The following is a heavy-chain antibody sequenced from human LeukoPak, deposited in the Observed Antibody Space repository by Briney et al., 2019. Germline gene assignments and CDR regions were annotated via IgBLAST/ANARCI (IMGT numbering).Heavy chain of an antibody. CDR3: ARGKRNSDYDYFDY. D-gene: IGHD5-12*01. Sequence: ASVTVSCKASGYIFNSYALHWVHQAPGQGLEWMGWINAGNSNTKYSQKLQGTVTITRDISASAAYMELSSLRSEDTAVYSCARGKRNSDYDYFDYWGQGTLVTVSS. V-gene: IGHV1-3*01. J-gene: IGHJ4*02. CDR2: INAGNSNT. CDR1: GYIFNSYA.